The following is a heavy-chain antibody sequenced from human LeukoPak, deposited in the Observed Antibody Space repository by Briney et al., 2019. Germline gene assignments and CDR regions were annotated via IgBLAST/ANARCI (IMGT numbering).Heavy chain of an antibody. Sequence: PGGSLRLTCAATGFTLLDYEIHWLRQVIGKGLDWVSAIGIRGDTHYSGAVKGLFTISRENAESSLYLQMNSLRAEDTAVYYCARGGIQVSGIDEFDYWGQGTLVTVSS. CDR1: GFTLLDYE. V-gene: IGHV3-13*01. CDR2: IGIRGDT. D-gene: IGHD6-19*01. J-gene: IGHJ4*02. CDR3: ARGGIQVSGIDEFDY.